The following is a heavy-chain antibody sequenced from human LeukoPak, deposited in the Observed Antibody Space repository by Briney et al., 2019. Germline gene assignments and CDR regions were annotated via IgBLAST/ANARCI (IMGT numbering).Heavy chain of an antibody. CDR2: IWYDGSNK. CDR1: GFTFSSYS. D-gene: IGHD6-13*01. V-gene: IGHV3-33*06. J-gene: IGHJ4*02. Sequence: GGSLRLSCAASGFTFSSYSMNWVRQAPGKGLEWVAVIWYDGSNKYYADSVKGRFTISRDNSKNTLYLQMNSLRAEDTAVYYCAKDASRKPYSSSWYRGTYYFDYWGQGTLVTVST. CDR3: AKDASRKPYSSSWYRGTYYFDY.